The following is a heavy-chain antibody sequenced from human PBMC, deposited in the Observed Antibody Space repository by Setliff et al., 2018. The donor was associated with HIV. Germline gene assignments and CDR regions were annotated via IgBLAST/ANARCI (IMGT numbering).Heavy chain of an antibody. J-gene: IGHJ4*02. CDR3: ARRVVITTGSYYFDY. Sequence: PGGSLRLSCAASGFTFSDYYMSWIRQPPGKGLEWIGEINHSGRTIQSPSLGSRVTISVDTSKNQFSLKLSSVTPADTAVYYCARRVVITTGSYYFDYWGQGTLVTVS. CDR1: GFTFSDYY. CDR2: INHSGRT. D-gene: IGHD3-22*01. V-gene: IGHV4-34*01.